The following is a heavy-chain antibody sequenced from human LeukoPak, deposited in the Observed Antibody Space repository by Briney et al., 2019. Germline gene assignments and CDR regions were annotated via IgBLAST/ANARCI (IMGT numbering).Heavy chain of an antibody. Sequence: SVKVSCKASGGTFSSYAISWVRQAPGQGLEWMGGIIPIFGTANYAQKFQGRVMITTDESTSTAYMELSSLRSEDTAVYYCARGTTGTTNLDVWGKGTTVTVSS. D-gene: IGHD1-1*01. V-gene: IGHV1-69*05. CDR1: GGTFSSYA. CDR2: IIPIFGTA. J-gene: IGHJ6*04. CDR3: ARGTTGTTNLDV.